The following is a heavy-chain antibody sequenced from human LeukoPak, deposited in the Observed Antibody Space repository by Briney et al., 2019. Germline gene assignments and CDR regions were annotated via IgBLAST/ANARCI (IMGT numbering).Heavy chain of an antibody. J-gene: IGHJ1*01. Sequence: PSETLSLTCTVSGGSISSSSYYWGWIRQPPGKGLEWIGSIYHSGSTYYNPSLKSRVTISVDRSKNQFSLKLSSVTAADTAVYYCATEEPPRLLAMGYFQHWGQGTLVTVSS. V-gene: IGHV4-39*07. CDR2: IYHSGST. CDR3: ATEEPPRLLAMGYFQH. D-gene: IGHD1-14*01. CDR1: GGSISSSSYY.